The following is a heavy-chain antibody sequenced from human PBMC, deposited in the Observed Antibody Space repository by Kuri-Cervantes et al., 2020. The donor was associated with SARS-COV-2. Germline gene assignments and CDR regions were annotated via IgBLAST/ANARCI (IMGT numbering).Heavy chain of an antibody. CDR3: ASPSDSTMVRGVIITGAFDI. CDR1: GGSISSSSYY. J-gene: IGHJ3*02. Sequence: SETLSLTCTVSGGSISSSSYYWGWIRQPPGKGLEWIGSIYYSGSTYYNPSLKSRVTISVDTSKNQFSLKLSSVTAADTAVYYCASPSDSTMVRGVIITGAFDIWGQGTMVTVSS. CDR2: IYYSGST. V-gene: IGHV4-39*01. D-gene: IGHD3-10*01.